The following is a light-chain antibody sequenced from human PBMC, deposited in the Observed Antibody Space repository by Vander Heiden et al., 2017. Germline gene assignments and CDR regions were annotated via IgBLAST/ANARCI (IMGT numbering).Light chain of an antibody. CDR2: AAS. Sequence: DFQMTQSPSSLSASVGDRVTITCRASQSISSYLNWYQQKPGKAPKLLIYAASSLQSGVPSRFSGSGSGTDFTLTISSLQPEDFATYYCQQSYSTPKFGQGTKVEIK. V-gene: IGKV1-39*01. CDR1: QSISSY. CDR3: QQSYSTPK. J-gene: IGKJ1*01.